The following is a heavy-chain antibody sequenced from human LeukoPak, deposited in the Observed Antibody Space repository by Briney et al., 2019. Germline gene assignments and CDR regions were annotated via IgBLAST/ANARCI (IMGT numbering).Heavy chain of an antibody. D-gene: IGHD5-12*01. CDR2: IYPGDSDT. Sequence: GESLKISCKGSGYSFTTYWIGWVRQMPGKGLEWMGIIYPGDSDTRYSPSFQGQVTISADKSVSTAYLQWSSLKASDTAMYYCARHGLGYYYYMDVWGKGTTVTVSS. V-gene: IGHV5-51*01. CDR3: ARHGLGYYYYMDV. J-gene: IGHJ6*03. CDR1: GYSFTTYW.